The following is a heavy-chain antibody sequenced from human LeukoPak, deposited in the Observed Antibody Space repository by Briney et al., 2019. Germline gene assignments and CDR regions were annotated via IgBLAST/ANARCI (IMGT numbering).Heavy chain of an antibody. J-gene: IGHJ4*02. V-gene: IGHV1-2*02. D-gene: IGHD5-12*01. CDR1: GYTFTSYG. Sequence: ASVKVSCKASGYTFTSYGISWVRQAPGQGLEWMGWINPNSGGTNYAQKFQGRVTMTRDTSISTAYMELSRLRSDDTAVYYCARDLGGYDLRPLDYWGQGTLVTVSS. CDR2: INPNSGGT. CDR3: ARDLGGYDLRPLDY.